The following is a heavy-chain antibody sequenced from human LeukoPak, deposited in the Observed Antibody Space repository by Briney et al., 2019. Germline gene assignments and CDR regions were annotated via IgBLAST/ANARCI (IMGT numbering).Heavy chain of an antibody. CDR3: ARAAGGTRNYYMDV. V-gene: IGHV1-8*01. CDR1: GYTFSSCD. D-gene: IGHD3-16*01. J-gene: IGHJ6*03. CDR2: MNPSSGNT. Sequence: ASVKVSCKASGYTFSSCDVNWVRQATGQGLEWMGWMNPSSGNTGYAQKFQGRVTIIRNTSISTAYMELSSLRSEDTAVYYCARAAGGTRNYYMDVWAKGTTVTVSS.